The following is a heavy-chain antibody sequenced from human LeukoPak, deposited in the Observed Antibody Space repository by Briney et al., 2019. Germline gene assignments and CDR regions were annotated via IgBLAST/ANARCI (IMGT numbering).Heavy chain of an antibody. D-gene: IGHD2-2*01. V-gene: IGHV3-48*03. CDR3: ARDQDWDSTSLMDV. CDR1: GFTFSSYE. CDR2: ISSSGSTI. J-gene: IGHJ6*03. Sequence: PSGSLRLSCAASGFTFSSYEMNWIRQAPGKGLEWISYISSSGSTIYCADSVKGRFTISRDNAKNSLYLQMNSLRAEDTAVYYCARDQDWDSTSLMDVWGEGTTVTVSS.